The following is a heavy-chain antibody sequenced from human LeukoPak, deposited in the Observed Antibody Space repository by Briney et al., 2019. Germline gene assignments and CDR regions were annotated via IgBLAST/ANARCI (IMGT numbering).Heavy chain of an antibody. J-gene: IGHJ6*03. V-gene: IGHV4-34*01. Sequence: SETLSLTCAVYGGSFSGYYWSWIRQPPGKGLEWIGEINHSGSTNYNPSLKSRVTISVDTSKNQFSLKLSSVTAADTAVYYCARVGAISSGNYYYYYYYYMDVWGKGTTVTVSS. CDR3: ARVGAISSGNYYYYYYYYMDV. CDR2: INHSGST. D-gene: IGHD3-22*01. CDR1: GGSFSGYY.